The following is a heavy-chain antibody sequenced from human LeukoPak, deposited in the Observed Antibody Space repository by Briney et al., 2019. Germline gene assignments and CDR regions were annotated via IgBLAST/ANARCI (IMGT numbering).Heavy chain of an antibody. Sequence: SETLSLTCTVSGGSISSYYWSWIRQPPGKGLEWIGYIYYSGSTNYNPSLKSRVTISVDTSKNQFSLKLSSVTAADTAVYYCARGEMVVAATNYYYYYGMDVWGQGTTVTVSS. CDR1: GGSISSYY. D-gene: IGHD2-15*01. V-gene: IGHV4-59*01. J-gene: IGHJ6*02. CDR2: IYYSGST. CDR3: ARGEMVVAATNYYYYYGMDV.